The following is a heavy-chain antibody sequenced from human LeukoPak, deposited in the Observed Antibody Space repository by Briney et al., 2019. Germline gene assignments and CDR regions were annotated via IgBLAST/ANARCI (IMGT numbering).Heavy chain of an antibody. V-gene: IGHV3-49*04. CDR1: GLLFGDYA. CDR3: TVQVIPSDKWFDP. CDR2: IRSKPYGGTA. J-gene: IGHJ5*02. Sequence: GGSLRLSCTASGLLFGDYALTWVRQAPGKGLEWVGSIRSKPYGGTAEYAESVKGRFTISRDDSKTIAYLDMNGLKTEDSAVYHCTVQVIPSDKWFDPWGQGTLVTVSS. D-gene: IGHD2-21*01.